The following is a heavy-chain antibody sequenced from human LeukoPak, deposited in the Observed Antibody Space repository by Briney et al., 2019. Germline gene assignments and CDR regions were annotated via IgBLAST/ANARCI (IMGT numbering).Heavy chain of an antibody. CDR1: GGSITGHY. CDR3: ARHPARGVPFDY. V-gene: IGHV4-4*09. CDR2: IYTSGST. Sequence: SVTLSLTCTVSGGSITGHYWNCLPHPPGKGRVGLRFIYTSGSTNYNPNYYPYLESRVTISLDTSKHQFSLNLSSVTAADTDVYYCARHPARGVPFDYWGQGTLVTVSS. D-gene: IGHD2-2*01. J-gene: IGHJ4*02.